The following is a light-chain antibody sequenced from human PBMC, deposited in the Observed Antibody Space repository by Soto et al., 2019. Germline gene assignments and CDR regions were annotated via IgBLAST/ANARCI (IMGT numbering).Light chain of an antibody. CDR1: SSDVGGYNS. Sequence: QSALTQPHSASGSPGQSVTLSCTGTSSDVGGYNSVSWYQHHPGKAPKLMLYEVSKRPSGVPDRFSGSKSANTASLTVSGLQAEDEAGYYCSSYAGSNNYVFGTGTKLTVL. CDR2: EVS. J-gene: IGLJ1*01. V-gene: IGLV2-8*01. CDR3: SSYAGSNNYV.